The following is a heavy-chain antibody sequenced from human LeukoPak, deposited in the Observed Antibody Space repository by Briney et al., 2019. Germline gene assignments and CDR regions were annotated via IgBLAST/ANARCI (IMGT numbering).Heavy chain of an antibody. Sequence: PSETLSLTCTVSGGSISSSSYYWGWIRQPPGKGLEWIGSIYHTGSTYYNPSLKTRVTISVDTSKNQFSLNLSSVTAADTAVYYCASLLWFGDRQLDIWGQGTMVTVSS. D-gene: IGHD3-10*01. V-gene: IGHV4-39*07. CDR1: GGSISSSSYY. CDR2: IYHTGST. CDR3: ASLLWFGDRQLDI. J-gene: IGHJ3*02.